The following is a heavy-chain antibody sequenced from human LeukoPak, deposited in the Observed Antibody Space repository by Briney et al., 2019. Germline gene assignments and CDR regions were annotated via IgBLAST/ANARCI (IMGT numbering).Heavy chain of an antibody. CDR3: ARALFQVPYYFDF. D-gene: IGHD2-2*01. J-gene: IGHJ4*02. CDR1: EFSFTNYW. V-gene: IGHV3-74*01. Sequence: GGSLRLSCEASEFSFTNYWMYWVGQAPGKGLPWVSPINPDGSTKTYADSVKGRFTISRDNARNTLYLQMNSLRAEDTAVYYCARALFQVPYYFDFWGQGTLVTVSS. CDR2: INPDGSTK.